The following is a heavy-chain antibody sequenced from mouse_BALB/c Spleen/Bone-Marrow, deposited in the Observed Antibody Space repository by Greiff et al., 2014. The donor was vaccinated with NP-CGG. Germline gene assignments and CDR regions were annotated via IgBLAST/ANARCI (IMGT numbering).Heavy chain of an antibody. Sequence: VQRVESGGGLVKPGGSLKLSCAASGFTFSDFYMFWFRQTPEKRLEWVATISNGGTYTYYPDSVKGRFTISRDNAKNNLYLQMSSLKSEDTAMYYCARSGERYGAMDYWGQGTSVTVTS. CDR1: GFTFSDFY. CDR2: ISNGGTYT. V-gene: IGHV5-4*02. D-gene: IGHD1-1*02. CDR3: ARSGERYGAMDY. J-gene: IGHJ4*01.